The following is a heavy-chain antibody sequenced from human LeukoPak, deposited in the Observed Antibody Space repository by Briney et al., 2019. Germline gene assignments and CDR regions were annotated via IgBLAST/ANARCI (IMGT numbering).Heavy chain of an antibody. V-gene: IGHV4-34*01. D-gene: IGHD3-9*01. Sequence: KPSETLSLXCAVYGGSFSGYYRSWIRQPPGKGLEWIGEINHSGSTNYNPSLKSRVTISVDTSKNQFSLKLSSVTAADTAVYYCARGPRYFVRWGQGTLVTVSS. CDR3: ARGPRYFVR. CDR1: GGSFSGYY. J-gene: IGHJ4*02. CDR2: INHSGST.